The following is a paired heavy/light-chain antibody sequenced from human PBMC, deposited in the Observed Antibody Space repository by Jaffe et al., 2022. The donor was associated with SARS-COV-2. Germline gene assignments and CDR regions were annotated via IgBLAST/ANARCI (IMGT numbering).Heavy chain of an antibody. V-gene: IGHV3-21*01. CDR1: GFTFSSYS. J-gene: IGHJ6*02. D-gene: IGHD6-6*01. CDR3: AREGGLGIAARPPYYYYGMDV. Sequence: EVQLVESGGGLVKPGGSLRLSCAASGFTFSSYSMNWVRQAPGKGLEWVSSISSSSSYIYYADSVKGRFTISRDNAKNSLYLQMNSLRAEDTAVYYCAREGGLGIAARPPYYYYGMDVWGQGTTVTVSS. CDR2: ISSSSSYI.
Light chain of an antibody. CDR1: QSVLYSSNNKNY. CDR2: WAS. Sequence: DIVMTQSPDSLAVSLGERATINCKSSQSVLYSSNNKNYLAWYQQKPGQPPKLLIYWASTRESGVPDRFSGSGSGTDFTLTISSLQAEDVAVYYCQQYYSTLVTFGGGTKVEIK. V-gene: IGKV4-1*01. CDR3: QQYYSTLVT. J-gene: IGKJ4*01.